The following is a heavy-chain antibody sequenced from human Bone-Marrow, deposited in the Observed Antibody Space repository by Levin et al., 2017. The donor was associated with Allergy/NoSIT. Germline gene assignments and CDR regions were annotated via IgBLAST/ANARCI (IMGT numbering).Heavy chain of an antibody. CDR2: IYYSGST. D-gene: IGHD2-21*02. CDR3: ARLRVSGGDWRFQH. J-gene: IGHJ1*01. CDR1: GGSISSYY. Sequence: SETLSLTCTVSGGSISSYYWSWIRQPPGKGLEWIGYIYYSGSTNYNPSLKSRVTISVDTSKNQFSLKLSSVTAADTAVYYCARLRVSGGDWRFQHWGQGTLVTVSS. V-gene: IGHV4-59*08.